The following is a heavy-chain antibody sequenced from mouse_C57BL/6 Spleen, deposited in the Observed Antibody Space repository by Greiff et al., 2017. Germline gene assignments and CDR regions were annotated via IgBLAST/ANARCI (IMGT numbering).Heavy chain of an antibody. CDR3: ARLKDGYYRYFDY. Sequence: DVHLVESGGGLVKPGGSLKLSCAASGFTFSDYGMHWVRQAPEKGLEWVAYISSGSSTIYYADTVKGRFTISRDNAKNTLFLQMTSLRSEDTAMYYCARLKDGYYRYFDYWGQGTTLTVSS. J-gene: IGHJ2*01. V-gene: IGHV5-17*01. CDR2: ISSGSSTI. CDR1: GFTFSDYG. D-gene: IGHD2-3*01.